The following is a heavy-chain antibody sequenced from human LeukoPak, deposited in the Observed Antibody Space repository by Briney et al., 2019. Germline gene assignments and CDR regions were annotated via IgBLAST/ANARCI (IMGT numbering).Heavy chain of an antibody. CDR1: GYTFSNYW. Sequence: GESLKISCEASGYTFSNYWIGWVRQMPGKGLEWMGIIYPDDSDTKYSPSFQGQVTISADKSISAAYLQWSSLKASDTAMYYCARQVPLGAFDIWGQGTMVTVSS. CDR3: ARQVPLGAFDI. V-gene: IGHV5-51*01. D-gene: IGHD2-2*01. CDR2: IYPDDSDT. J-gene: IGHJ3*02.